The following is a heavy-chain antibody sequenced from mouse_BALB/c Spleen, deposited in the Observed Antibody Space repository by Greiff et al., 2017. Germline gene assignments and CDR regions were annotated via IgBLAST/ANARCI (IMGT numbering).Heavy chain of an antibody. CDR1: GFPLTSYG. CDR3: ATLGYDGSLYYYAMDY. CDR2: IWSGGST. V-gene: IGHV2-4-1*01. D-gene: IGHD2-14*01. J-gene: IGHJ4*01. Sequence: QVQLKESGPGLVQPSQSLSITCTVSGFPLTSYGVHWVRQSPGKGLEWLGVIWSGGSTDYNAAFISRLSISKDNSKSQVFFKMNSLQADDTAIYYCATLGYDGSLYYYAMDYWGKGTSVTVSS.